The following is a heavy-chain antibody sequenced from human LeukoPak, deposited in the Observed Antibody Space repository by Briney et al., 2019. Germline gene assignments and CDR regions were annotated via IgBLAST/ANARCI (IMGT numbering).Heavy chain of an antibody. D-gene: IGHD3-10*01. J-gene: IGHJ4*02. CDR3: ARARYYYGHYFDY. CDR2: IFDNGNT. CDR1: GGSINNYY. Sequence: SETLSLTCTVSGGSINNYYWSWIRQPPGKGLEWIGYIFDNGNTNYNPSLKSRVTISLDTSKNQFSLKLSSVAAADTAVYYCARARYYYGHYFDYWGQGTLVTVSS. V-gene: IGHV4-59*01.